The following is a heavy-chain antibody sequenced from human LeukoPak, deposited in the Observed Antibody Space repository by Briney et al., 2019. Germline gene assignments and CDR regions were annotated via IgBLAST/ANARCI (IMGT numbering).Heavy chain of an antibody. Sequence: SETLSLTCTVSGGSISSYYWSWIRHPPGRGLGWIGYIYYSGSTNYNPSLKGRVTISVDTSKNQCSLKLSSVTAADTAVYYCARRQVGGYLFDYWGQGTLVTVSS. CDR2: IYYSGST. CDR3: ARRQVGGYLFDY. J-gene: IGHJ4*02. D-gene: IGHD3-10*01. CDR1: GGSISSYY. V-gene: IGHV4-59*01.